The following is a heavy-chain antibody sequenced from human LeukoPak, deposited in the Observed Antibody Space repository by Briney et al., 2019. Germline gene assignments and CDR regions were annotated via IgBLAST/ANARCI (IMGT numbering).Heavy chain of an antibody. V-gene: IGHV4-59*12. Sequence: SETLSLTCTVSGGSISSYYWSWIRQPPGKGLEWIGYIYYSGSTNYNPSLKSRVTMSVDTSKNQFSLKLSSVTAADTAVYYCARDRSPAYCSSPSCTTGNWFDPWGQGTLVTVSS. J-gene: IGHJ5*02. CDR2: IYYSGST. CDR1: GGSISSYY. D-gene: IGHD2-2*01. CDR3: ARDRSPAYCSSPSCTTGNWFDP.